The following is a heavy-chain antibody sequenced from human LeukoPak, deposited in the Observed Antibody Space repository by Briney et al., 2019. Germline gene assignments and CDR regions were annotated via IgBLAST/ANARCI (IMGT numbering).Heavy chain of an antibody. CDR2: IYYSGST. Sequence: SETLSLTCTVSGGSISSSSYYWGWIRQPPGKGLEWIGSIYYSGSTNYNPSLKSRVTISVDTSKNQFSLKLSSVTAADTAVYYCARDNGGDYGDYPEYFQHWGQGTLVTVSS. D-gene: IGHD4-17*01. V-gene: IGHV4-39*07. J-gene: IGHJ1*01. CDR3: ARDNGGDYGDYPEYFQH. CDR1: GGSISSSSYY.